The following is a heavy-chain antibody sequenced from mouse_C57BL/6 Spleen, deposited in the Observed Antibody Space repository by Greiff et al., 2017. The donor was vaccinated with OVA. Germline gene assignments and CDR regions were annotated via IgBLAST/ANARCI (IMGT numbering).Heavy chain of an antibody. CDR1: GYTFTSYW. J-gene: IGHJ3*01. D-gene: IGHD2-4*01. CDR3: AREGLRRWFAY. CDR2: IYPSDSET. V-gene: IGHV1-61*01. Sequence: QVQLKQPGAELVRPGSSVKLSCKASGYTFTSYWMDWVKQRPGQGLEWIGNIYPSDSETHYNQKFKDKATLTVDKSSSTAYMQLSSLTSEDSAVYYCAREGLRRWFAYWGQGTLVTVSA.